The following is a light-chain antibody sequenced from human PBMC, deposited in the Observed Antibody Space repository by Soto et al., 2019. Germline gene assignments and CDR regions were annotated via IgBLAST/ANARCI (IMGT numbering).Light chain of an antibody. CDR2: GTS. J-gene: IGKJ1*01. Sequence: ENVLTQSPGTLSLSPGERATLSCRASQSISSSYLAWYQKKSGQGPRLLIYGTSNRATGIPDRFSGSGSGTDFTLTISRLEPEDFAVYYCQQYGSSPTFGQGTKVEIK. CDR3: QQYGSSPT. V-gene: IGKV3-20*01. CDR1: QSISSSY.